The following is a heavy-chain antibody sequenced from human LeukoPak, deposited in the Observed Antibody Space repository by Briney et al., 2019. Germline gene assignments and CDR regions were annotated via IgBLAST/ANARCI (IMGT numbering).Heavy chain of an antibody. V-gene: IGHV3-30*02. D-gene: IGHD3-10*01. CDR2: IRYDGSNK. J-gene: IGHJ5*02. CDR3: ATLDYYGSGKELNWFDP. CDR1: GFTFSSYG. Sequence: TGGSLRLSCAASGFTFSSYGMHWVRQAPGKGLEWVAFIRYDGSNKYYADSVKGRFTISRDNSKNTLYLQMNNLRSEDTAVYYCATLDYYGSGKELNWFDPWGQGTLVTVSS.